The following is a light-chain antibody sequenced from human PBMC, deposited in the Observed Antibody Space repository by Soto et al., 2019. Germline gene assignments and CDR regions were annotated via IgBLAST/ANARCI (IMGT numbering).Light chain of an antibody. J-gene: IGLJ2*01. CDR2: EVS. V-gene: IGLV2-14*01. CDR3: SSYTTSITVV. CDR1: SSDVGGYDY. Sequence: QSALTQPASVSGSPGQSITISCTGTSSDVGGYDYVSWYQQHPGKAPKLIIYEVSNRPSGVSHRFSGSKSGNTASLTISGLQAEDEADYYCSSYTTSITVVFGAGTKVTVL.